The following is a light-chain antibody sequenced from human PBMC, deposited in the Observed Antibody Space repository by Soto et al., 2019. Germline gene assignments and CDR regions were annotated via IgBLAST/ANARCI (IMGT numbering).Light chain of an antibody. V-gene: IGLV1-44*01. CDR2: SNS. Sequence: QSVLTQPPSASGTPGQRVTFSCSGSSSNIGGNTVSWFQHLPRTAPKLLIFSNSQRPSGVPDRFSGAKSGTSAFLAISGLQSEDEANYYCATWDDGLSAYVFGTGTKLTVL. J-gene: IGLJ1*01. CDR3: ATWDDGLSAYV. CDR1: SSNIGGNT.